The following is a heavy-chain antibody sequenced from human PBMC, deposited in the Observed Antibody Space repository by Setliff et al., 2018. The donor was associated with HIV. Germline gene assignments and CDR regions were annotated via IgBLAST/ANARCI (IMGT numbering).Heavy chain of an antibody. J-gene: IGHJ4*02. CDR3: ARDLSYDYDRSSDTFDY. Sequence: GGSLRLSCAASGCTFSPYWMHWVRQAPGKGLVWVSRINSDGTSTTYADSVKGRFTISRDNAKNTLYLQMTSLRAEDKAVYYCARDLSYDYDRSSDTFDYWGQGTLVTVSS. CDR1: GCTFSPYW. CDR2: INSDGTST. D-gene: IGHD3-22*01. V-gene: IGHV3-74*03.